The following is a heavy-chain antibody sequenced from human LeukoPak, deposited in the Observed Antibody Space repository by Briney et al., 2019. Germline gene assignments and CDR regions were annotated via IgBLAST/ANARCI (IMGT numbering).Heavy chain of an antibody. D-gene: IGHD4-17*01. V-gene: IGHV3-21*04. CDR3: TKDPNGDYIGAFDP. CDR1: GFTFSSYS. CDR2: ISSSSSYI. J-gene: IGHJ5*02. Sequence: SGGSLRLSCAASGFTFSSYSMNWVRQAPGKGLEWVSSISSSSSYIYYADSVKGRFTISRDNAKNTLYLQMNSLRADDTAIYYCTKDPNGDYIGAFDPWGQGTLVTVSS.